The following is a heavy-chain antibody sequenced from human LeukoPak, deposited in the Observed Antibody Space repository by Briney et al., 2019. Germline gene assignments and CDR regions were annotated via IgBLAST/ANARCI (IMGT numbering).Heavy chain of an antibody. J-gene: IGHJ4*02. V-gene: IGHV3-48*03. CDR2: IIRSASTI. CDR1: GFTSSSYE. D-gene: IGHD3-22*01. CDR3: ARTEYYYDSSGYYPYFDY. Sequence: PGGSLRLSCAASGFTSSSYEMNWVRQAPGKGLEWVSYIIRSASTIYYADSVKGRFTISRDNAKNSLYLQMNSLRAEDTAVYYCARTEYYYDSSGYYPYFDYWGQGTLVTVS.